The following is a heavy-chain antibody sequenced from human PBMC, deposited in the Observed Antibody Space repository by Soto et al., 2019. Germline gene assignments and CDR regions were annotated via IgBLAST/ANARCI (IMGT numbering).Heavy chain of an antibody. CDR3: AKVRGGSTSGFDY. Sequence: PGGSLRLSCAASGFTFGSYAMSWVRQAPGKGLEWVSAISGSGGSTYYADSVKGRFTISRDNSKNTLYLQMNSLRAEDTAVYYCAKVRGGSTSGFDYWGQGTLVTVSS. D-gene: IGHD2-2*01. CDR2: ISGSGGST. J-gene: IGHJ4*02. V-gene: IGHV3-23*01. CDR1: GFTFGSYA.